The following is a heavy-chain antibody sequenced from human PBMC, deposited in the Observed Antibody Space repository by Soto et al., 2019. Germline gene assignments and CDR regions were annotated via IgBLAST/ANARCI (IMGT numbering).Heavy chain of an antibody. J-gene: IGHJ3*02. CDR2: INPNSGGT. Sequence: WASVKVSCKASGYTFTGYYMHWVRQAPGQGLEWMGWINPNSGGTNYAQKFQGRVTMTRDTSISTAYMELSRLRSDDTAVYYCARVVTGTADAFDIWGQGTMVTVSS. D-gene: IGHD1-20*01. V-gene: IGHV1-2*02. CDR1: GYTFTGYY. CDR3: ARVVTGTADAFDI.